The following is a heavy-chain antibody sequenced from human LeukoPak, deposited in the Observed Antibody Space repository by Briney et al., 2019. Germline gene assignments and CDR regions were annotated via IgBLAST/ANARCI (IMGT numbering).Heavy chain of an antibody. V-gene: IGHV4-4*07. CDR1: ADSICNSY. J-gene: IGHJ2*01. CDR2: IYTSGST. Sequence: SETLSLTCSDTADSICNSYWSCIRQSAGKGLEWIGRIYTSGSTNYNPSLKSRVTMSVDKSKNQFSLKVTSVTAADTAVYFCAKEAPMGTNSCFFDLCGRGTLGTVSS. D-gene: IGHD2-2*01. CDR3: AKEAPMGTNSCFFDL.